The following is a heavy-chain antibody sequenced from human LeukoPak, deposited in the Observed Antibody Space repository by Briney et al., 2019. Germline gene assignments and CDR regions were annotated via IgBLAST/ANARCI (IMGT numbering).Heavy chain of an antibody. CDR2: ISAYNGNT. CDR3: ARDNYPYGLDV. Sequence: GASVKVSCKASGYTFASYGISWVRQAPGQGLEWMGWISAYNGNTNYAQKFQGRVTMTRDTSTNTAYMELSSLRLEDTAVYYCARDNYPYGLDVWGQGTTVTVSS. J-gene: IGHJ6*02. V-gene: IGHV1-18*01. CDR1: GYTFASYG. D-gene: IGHD1-1*01.